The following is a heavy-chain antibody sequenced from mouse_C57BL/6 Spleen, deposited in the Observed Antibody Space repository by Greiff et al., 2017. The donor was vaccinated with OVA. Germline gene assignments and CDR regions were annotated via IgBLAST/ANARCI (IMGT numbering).Heavy chain of an antibody. CDR3: ARRGYDIDY. CDR1: GYTFTSYW. V-gene: IGHV1-55*01. D-gene: IGHD2-3*01. CDR2: IYPGSGST. J-gene: IGHJ2*01. Sequence: QVHVKQPGAELVKPGASVKMSCKASGYTFTSYWITWVKQRPGQGLEWIGDIYPGSGSTNYNEKFKSKATLTVDTSSSTAYMQLSSLTSEDSAVYYCARRGYDIDYWGQGTTLTVSS.